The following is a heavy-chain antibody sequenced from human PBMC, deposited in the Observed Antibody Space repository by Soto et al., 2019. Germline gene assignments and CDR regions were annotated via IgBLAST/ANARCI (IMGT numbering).Heavy chain of an antibody. V-gene: IGHV4-39*01. CDR3: ARLTYYYDSSGYFRSVDYYYYGMDV. J-gene: IGHJ6*02. D-gene: IGHD3-22*01. CDR1: GGSISSSSYY. Sequence: PSETLSLTCPVSGGSISSSSYYWGWIRQPPGKGLEWIGSIYYSGSTYYNPSLKSRVTISVDTSKNQFSLKLSSVTAADTAVYYCARLTYYYDSSGYFRSVDYYYYGMDVWGQGTTVTVSS. CDR2: IYYSGST.